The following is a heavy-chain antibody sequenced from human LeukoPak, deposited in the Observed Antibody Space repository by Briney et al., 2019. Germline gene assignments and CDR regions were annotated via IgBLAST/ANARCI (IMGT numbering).Heavy chain of an antibody. J-gene: IGHJ3*02. CDR1: GYTFTSYA. CDR2: INAGNGNT. D-gene: IGHD3-10*01. Sequence: GASVKVSCKASGYTFTSYAMHWVRQAPGQRLEWMGWINAGNGNTKYSQKFQGRVTITRDTSASTAYMELSSLRSEDTAVYYCARAPSYYGSGTHAFDIWGQGTMVTVSS. V-gene: IGHV1-3*01. CDR3: ARAPSYYGSGTHAFDI.